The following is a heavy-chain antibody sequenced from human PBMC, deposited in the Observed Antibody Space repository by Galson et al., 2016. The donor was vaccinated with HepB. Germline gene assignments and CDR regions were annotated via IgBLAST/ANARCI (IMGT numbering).Heavy chain of an antibody. CDR1: GFTLSSYG. J-gene: IGHJ4*02. V-gene: IGHV3-33*01. CDR3: ARGFSRVAYLDY. Sequence: SLRLSCAASGFTLSSYGMHWVRQAPGKGLEWVATIWYDGSNKYYADFVRGRVTISRDTSKNTLNLQMNSLRAEDTAVYYCARGFSRVAYLDYWGQGTLVTVSS. CDR2: IWYDGSNK.